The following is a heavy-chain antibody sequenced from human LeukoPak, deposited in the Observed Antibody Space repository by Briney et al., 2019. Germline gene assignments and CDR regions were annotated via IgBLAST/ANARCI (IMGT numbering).Heavy chain of an antibody. CDR1: GGSISSGGYY. CDR2: IYYSGST. CDR3: ARSLNGRANWFDP. V-gene: IGHV4-31*03. J-gene: IGHJ5*02. Sequence: SETLSPTCTVSGGSISSGGYYWSWIRQHPGKGLEWIGYIYYSGSTYYNPSLKSRVTISVDTSKNQFSLKLSSVTAADTAVYYCARSLNGRANWFDPWGQGTLVTVSS. D-gene: IGHD2-8*01.